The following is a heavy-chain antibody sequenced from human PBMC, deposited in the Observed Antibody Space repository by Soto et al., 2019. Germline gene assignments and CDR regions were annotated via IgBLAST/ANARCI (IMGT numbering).Heavy chain of an antibody. CDR3: ARIYAINAFDI. V-gene: IGHV3-21*01. Sequence: GGSLRLSCAASGFTFSSYSMNWVRQAPGKGLEWVSSISSSSSSIYYADSVKGRFTISRDNAKNSLYLQMNSLRAEDTAVYYCARIYAINAFDIWGQGTMVTVSS. J-gene: IGHJ3*02. D-gene: IGHD2-21*01. CDR2: ISSSSSSI. CDR1: GFTFSSYS.